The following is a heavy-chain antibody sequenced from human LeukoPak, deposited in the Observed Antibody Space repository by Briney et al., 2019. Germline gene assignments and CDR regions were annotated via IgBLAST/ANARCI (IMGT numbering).Heavy chain of an antibody. CDR2: IRSRTNTYAT. V-gene: IGHV3-73*01. Sequence: GGSLRLSCAASGFTFSNYWMTWVRQASGKGLEWVGRIRSRTNTYATAYAASVKGRFTISRDDSKNMAYLHMNSLKTDDTAVYYCTRGSQSDYYYGMDVWGQGTTVTVSS. J-gene: IGHJ6*02. CDR1: GFTFSNYW. CDR3: TRGSQSDYYYGMDV.